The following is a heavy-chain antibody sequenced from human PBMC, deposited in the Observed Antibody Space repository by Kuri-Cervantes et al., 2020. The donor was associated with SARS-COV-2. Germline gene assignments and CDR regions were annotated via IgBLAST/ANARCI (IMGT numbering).Heavy chain of an antibody. D-gene: IGHD1-1*01. V-gene: IGHV1-2*02. Sequence: ASVKVSCKASGYTFTGYYIHWVRQAPGQGLEWMGWINPDTGNAGYAQKFQGRVTVTRDTSTSTAFMELSSLRSDDTAVYYCARDSGDWNPDGLDIWGQGTMVTVSS. J-gene: IGHJ3*02. CDR3: ARDSGDWNPDGLDI. CDR1: GYTFTGYY. CDR2: INPDTGNA.